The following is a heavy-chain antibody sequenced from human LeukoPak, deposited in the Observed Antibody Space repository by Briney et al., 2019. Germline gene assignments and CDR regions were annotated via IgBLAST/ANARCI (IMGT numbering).Heavy chain of an antibody. D-gene: IGHD1-26*01. CDR3: ARDSFIVGAGQVASFDY. Sequence: ASVKVSCKSSGYTFTSYGISWVRQAPGQGLEWMGCISAYNGNTNYAQELQGRVTMTTDTSTTTAYMELRSLRSDETDMYSCARDSFIVGAGQVASFDYWGQGTLVTVSS. CDR2: ISAYNGNT. V-gene: IGHV1-18*01. J-gene: IGHJ4*02. CDR1: GYTFTSYG.